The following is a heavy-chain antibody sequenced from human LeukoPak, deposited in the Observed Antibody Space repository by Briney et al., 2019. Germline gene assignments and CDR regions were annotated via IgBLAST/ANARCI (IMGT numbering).Heavy chain of an antibody. Sequence: ASVTVSFKASGYTFTSYGISWVRQAPGQGLEWMGWISAYNGNTNYAQKLQGRVTMTTDTSTSTAYMELRSLRSDDTAVYYCAREPPLRYFDWLPSDYWGQGTLVTVSS. CDR3: AREPPLRYFDWLPSDY. CDR2: ISAYNGNT. V-gene: IGHV1-18*01. J-gene: IGHJ4*02. D-gene: IGHD3-9*01. CDR1: GYTFTSYG.